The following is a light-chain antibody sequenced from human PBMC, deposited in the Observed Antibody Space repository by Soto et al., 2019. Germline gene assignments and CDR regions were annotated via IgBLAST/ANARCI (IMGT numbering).Light chain of an antibody. CDR1: QSISSW. J-gene: IGKJ2*01. CDR2: DAS. V-gene: IGKV1-5*01. CDR3: QQYNSYSQYT. Sequence: DIQMTQSPSTLSASVGDRVTITCRASQSISSWLAWYQQKPGKAPKLLIYDASSLESGVPSRFSGSGSGTEFTHTISSLQPDDFATYYCQQYNSYSQYTVGQGTKLEIK.